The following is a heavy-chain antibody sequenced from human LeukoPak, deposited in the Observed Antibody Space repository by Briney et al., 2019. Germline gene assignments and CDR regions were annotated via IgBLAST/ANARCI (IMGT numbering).Heavy chain of an antibody. D-gene: IGHD3-10*01. Sequence: GGSLRLSCSASGXTFTSYWVHWVRQAPGKGRVWVSRVDSYGSSTTYADSVKGRFTISRDNAKNTLYLQMNSLRAEDTAVYYCATGVTAFDYWGQGSLVTVSS. V-gene: IGHV3-74*01. J-gene: IGHJ4*02. CDR3: ATGVTAFDY. CDR2: VDSYGSST. CDR1: GXTFTSYW.